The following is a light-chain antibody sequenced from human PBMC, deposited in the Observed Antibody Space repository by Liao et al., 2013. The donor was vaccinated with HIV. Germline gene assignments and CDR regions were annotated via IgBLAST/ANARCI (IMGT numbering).Light chain of an antibody. CDR2: YDT. Sequence: SYELTQPPSVSVAPGKTATVSCGGTNIGTKSVHWYQQKPGQAPVVVIYYDTDRPSGIPERFAGSNSGNTATLTISGTQAMDEADYYCQAWDSSTVIFGGGTKLTVL. V-gene: IGLV3-21*01. CDR3: QAWDSSTVI. J-gene: IGLJ2*01. CDR1: NIGTKS.